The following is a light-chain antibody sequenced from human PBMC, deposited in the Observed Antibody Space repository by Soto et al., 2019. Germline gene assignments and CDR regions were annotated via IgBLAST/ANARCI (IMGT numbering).Light chain of an antibody. J-gene: IGKJ5*01. V-gene: IGKV1-5*01. CDR2: DAS. Sequence: DIQMTQSPSTLSASVGDRVTITCRASQNIRSLLAWYQQKPGKAPKVLIYDASSLGSGVPSRFSGSGSGTEFTLTISSLQPDDFATYFCQQYQTYATFGQGTRLE. CDR1: QNIRSL. CDR3: QQYQTYAT.